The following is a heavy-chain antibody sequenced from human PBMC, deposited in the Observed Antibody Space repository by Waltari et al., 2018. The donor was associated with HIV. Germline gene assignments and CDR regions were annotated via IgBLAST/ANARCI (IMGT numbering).Heavy chain of an antibody. D-gene: IGHD3-10*01. V-gene: IGHV1-24*01. CDR2: FDPEDEET. CDR3: ATDFSGMVRAYSYYSLDV. CDR1: GHTLSELS. J-gene: IGHJ6*02. Sequence: QVQLVQSGAEVKKPGASVKVSCKVSGHTLSELSMHWVRQVPGKGLEWMGNFDPEDEETSYAQKFQSRDTMTEDTSSDTAYMELSSLTSGDTAVYYCATDFSGMVRAYSYYSLDVWGQGTTVTVSS.